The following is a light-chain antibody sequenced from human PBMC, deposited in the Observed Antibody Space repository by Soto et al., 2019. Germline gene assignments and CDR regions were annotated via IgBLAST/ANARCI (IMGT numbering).Light chain of an antibody. Sequence: EVVLTQSPVTLSLSPGEGATLSCRASQTVSSNSLAWYQHKPGQPPRLLIFGASTRATGIADRFSGRGSGTDFTLTISRVEPEDFAVYYCHQYGRSPWTFGQGTKVA. CDR2: GAS. CDR1: QTVSSNS. CDR3: HQYGRSPWT. J-gene: IGKJ1*01. V-gene: IGKV3-20*01.